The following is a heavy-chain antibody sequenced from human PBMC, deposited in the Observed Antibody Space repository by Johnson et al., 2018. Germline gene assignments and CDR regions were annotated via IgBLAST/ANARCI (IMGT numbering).Heavy chain of an antibody. CDR2: ISSSSNTM. D-gene: IGHD6-6*01. CDR3: ARRSSSSGLDLDY. Sequence: EVQLVESGGGLVQPGGSLRLSCVVSGFIFSTYSMNWVRQAPGKGLEWVSYISSSSNTMYYADTVKGRFPISRDNAKNSLYLQMNSLRDEDTAVDYCARRSSSSGLDLDYWGQGTLVTVSS. CDR1: GFIFSTYS. V-gene: IGHV3-48*02. J-gene: IGHJ4*02.